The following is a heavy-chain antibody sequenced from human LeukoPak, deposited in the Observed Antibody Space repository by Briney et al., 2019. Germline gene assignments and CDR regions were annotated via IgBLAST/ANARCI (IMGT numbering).Heavy chain of an antibody. CDR2: ISAYNGNT. CDR3: GRDPVRYYYGSGSYYNGADDIFDY. Sequence: ASVKVSCKASGYTFTSYGISWVRQAPGQGLEWMGWISAYNGNTNYAQKLQGRVTMTTDTSTSTAYMELRSLRSDDTTVYYCGRDPVRYYYGSGSYYNGADDIFDYWGQGTLVTVSS. CDR1: GYTFTSYG. J-gene: IGHJ4*02. V-gene: IGHV1-18*01. D-gene: IGHD3-10*01.